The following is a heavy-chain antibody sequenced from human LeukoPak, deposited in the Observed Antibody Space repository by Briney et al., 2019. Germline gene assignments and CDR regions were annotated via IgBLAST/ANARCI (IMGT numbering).Heavy chain of an antibody. Sequence: ASVKVSCKTSGFTFTSSAIQWVRQARGQRLEWIGWIVVGSGNTNYAQKFQERVTITRDMSTSTAYMELSSLRSEDTAVYYCARVGSSTGWSYYYYYMDVWGKGTTVTISS. CDR1: GFTFTSSA. V-gene: IGHV1-58*02. CDR3: ARVGSSTGWSYYYYYMDV. D-gene: IGHD2-2*01. CDR2: IVVGSGNT. J-gene: IGHJ6*03.